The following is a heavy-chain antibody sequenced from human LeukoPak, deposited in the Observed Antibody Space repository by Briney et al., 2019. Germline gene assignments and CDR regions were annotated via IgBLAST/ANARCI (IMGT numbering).Heavy chain of an antibody. CDR2: ISSSGGTT. CDR3: AAEWAMGFDY. D-gene: IGHD5-18*01. V-gene: IGHV3-23*01. Sequence: GGSLRLSCAASGFTFSSYAMSWVRQAPGKGLEWVSVISSSGGTTYYADSVKGRFTISRDNSKNTLYLQMNSLRAEDTAVYYCAAEWAMGFDYWGKGTLVTVSS. CDR1: GFTFSSYA. J-gene: IGHJ4*02.